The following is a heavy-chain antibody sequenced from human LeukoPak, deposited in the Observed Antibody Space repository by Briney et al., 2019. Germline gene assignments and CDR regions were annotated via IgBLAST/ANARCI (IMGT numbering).Heavy chain of an antibody. V-gene: IGHV3-30*04. D-gene: IGHD2-21*02. CDR1: GFTFSSYA. CDR3: ARAPLRYCGGDCYIPYFDY. CDR2: ISYDGSNK. J-gene: IGHJ4*01. Sequence: GGSLRLACAASGFTFSSYAMHWVRQAPGKGLEWVAVISYDGSNKYYADSVKGRFTISRDNSKNTLYLQMNSLRAEDTAVYYCARAPLRYCGGDCYIPYFDYWGHGTLVTVSS.